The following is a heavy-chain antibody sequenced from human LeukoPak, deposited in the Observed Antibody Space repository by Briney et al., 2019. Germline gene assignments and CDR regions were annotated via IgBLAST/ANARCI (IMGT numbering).Heavy chain of an antibody. CDR2: ILVGSGNT. D-gene: IGHD2-2*01. Sequence: ASVKVSCKASGFTFTSTAVQWVRQARGQRLEWIGWILVGSGNTNYAQMFQERVTLTWDVSTSTAYMVLSSLRSEDTAIYYCASDPPYTSSSACWGQGTLVTVSS. CDR3: ASDPPYTSSSAC. J-gene: IGHJ4*02. CDR1: GFTFTSTA. V-gene: IGHV1-58*01.